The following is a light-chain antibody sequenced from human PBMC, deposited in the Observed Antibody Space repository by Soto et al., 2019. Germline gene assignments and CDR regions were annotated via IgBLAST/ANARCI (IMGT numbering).Light chain of an antibody. CDR3: SSYAATNKVT. V-gene: IGLV2-8*01. CDR1: SSDIGGYNS. CDR2: DVT. Sequence: QSALTQPPSASGSPGQSVTISCTGASSDIGGYNSVSWYQHHPAKAPKLIIYDVTKRPSGVPDRFSGSKSGNTASLTVSGLQAEDADDYFCSSYAATNKVTFGGGTKVTVL. J-gene: IGLJ2*01.